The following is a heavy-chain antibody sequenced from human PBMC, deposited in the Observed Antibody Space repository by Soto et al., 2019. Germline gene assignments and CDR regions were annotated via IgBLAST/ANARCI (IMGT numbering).Heavy chain of an antibody. V-gene: IGHV3-7*03. CDR1: GFTFSNYW. D-gene: IGHD2-15*01. CDR2: IKEDGSEK. CDR3: ARALGYCSGGCFDY. J-gene: IGHJ4*02. Sequence: PGGSLRLSCAASGFTFSNYWMTWVRQAPGKGLEWVANIKEDGSEKHYVDSVKGRFTISRDNAKNSLYLQMNSLRAEDTAVYYCARALGYCSGGCFDYWGQGALVTVSS.